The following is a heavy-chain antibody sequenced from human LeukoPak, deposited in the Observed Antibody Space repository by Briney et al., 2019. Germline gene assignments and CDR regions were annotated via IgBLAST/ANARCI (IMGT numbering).Heavy chain of an antibody. CDR1: GYTFNNYA. CDR3: AREGDYFGSGSYSKD. V-gene: IGHV1-18*01. Sequence: ASVKVSCKAPGYTFNNYAVSWVRQAPGQGLEWMGCIYPYNGNTNYAKNVQGRVTMTTDTSTNTAYMELMSLRSDDTAVYYCAREGDYFGSGSYSKDWGQGTLVTVSS. J-gene: IGHJ4*02. CDR2: IYPYNGNT. D-gene: IGHD3-10*01.